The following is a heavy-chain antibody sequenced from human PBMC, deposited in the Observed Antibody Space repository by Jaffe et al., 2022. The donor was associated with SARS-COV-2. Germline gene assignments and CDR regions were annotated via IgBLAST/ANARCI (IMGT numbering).Heavy chain of an antibody. CDR3: MTDYASSPWTTRDVEL. D-gene: IGHD3-22*01. Sequence: EEQLVESGGGLVKPGGSLRLSCAASGFTFKNVYMTWVRQAPGKGLEWVGRIKNYLRGGTADYAAPVEDRFTISRDDSQSVLYLTMTSLGTEDTALYYCMTDYASSPWTTRDVELWGRGTLVTVSS. CDR2: IKNYLRGGTA. J-gene: IGHJ4*02. CDR1: GFTFKNVY. V-gene: IGHV3-15*01.